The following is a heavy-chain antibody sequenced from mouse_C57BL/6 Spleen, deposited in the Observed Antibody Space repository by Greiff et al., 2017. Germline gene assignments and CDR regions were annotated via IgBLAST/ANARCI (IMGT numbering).Heavy chain of an antibody. Sequence: EVQRVESGPELVKPGASVKIPCKASGYTFTDYNMDWVKQSHGKSLEWIGDINPNNGGTIYNQKFKGKATLTVDKSSSTAYMELRSLTSEDTAVYYCARGGSSVLVGFAYWGQGTLVTVSA. CDR3: ARGGSSVLVGFAY. J-gene: IGHJ3*01. V-gene: IGHV1-18*01. D-gene: IGHD3-2*02. CDR2: INPNNGGT. CDR1: GYTFTDYN.